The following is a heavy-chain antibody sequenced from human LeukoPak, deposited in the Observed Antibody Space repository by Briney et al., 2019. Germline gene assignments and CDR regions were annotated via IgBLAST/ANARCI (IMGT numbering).Heavy chain of an antibody. CDR2: IIPFFGTA. CDR1: GGTFSRYT. J-gene: IGHJ4*02. V-gene: IGHV1-69*13. CDR3: ARVEQLIAVAAHFDY. Sequence: GASVKVSCKASGGTFSRYTINWVRQAPGQGLEWMGGIIPFFGTANYAQKFQGRVTITADESTSTAYMELSRLRSDDTAVYYCARVEQLIAVAAHFDYWGQGTLVTVSS. D-gene: IGHD6-19*01.